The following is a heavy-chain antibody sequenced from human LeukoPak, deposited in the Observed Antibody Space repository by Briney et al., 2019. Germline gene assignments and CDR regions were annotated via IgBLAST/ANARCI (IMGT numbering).Heavy chain of an antibody. V-gene: IGHV4-34*01. CDR1: GGSFSGYY. J-gene: IGHJ4*02. D-gene: IGHD3-22*01. Sequence: PSETLSLTCAVYGGSFSGYYWSWIRQPPGKGLEWVGEINHIGSTNYNPSLKSRVTISVDTSKNQFSLKLSSVTAADTAVYYCARGYYDSSGYYLGRAYFDYWGQGTLVTVSS. CDR3: ARGYYDSSGYYLGRAYFDY. CDR2: INHIGST.